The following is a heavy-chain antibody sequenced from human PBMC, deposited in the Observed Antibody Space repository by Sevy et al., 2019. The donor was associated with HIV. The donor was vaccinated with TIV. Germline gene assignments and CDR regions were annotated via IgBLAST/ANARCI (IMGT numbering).Heavy chain of an antibody. CDR1: GFTFSNAW. Sequence: GGSLRLSCAASGFTFSNAWMSWVRQAPGEGLEWVGRIKSKTDGGTTDYAAPVKGRFTISRDDSKNTLYLQMNSLKTEDTAVYYCTTNRITGTTIRDYYYYYGMDVWGQGTTVTVSS. J-gene: IGHJ6*02. CDR2: IKSKTDGGTT. V-gene: IGHV3-15*01. CDR3: TTNRITGTTIRDYYYYYGMDV. D-gene: IGHD1-7*01.